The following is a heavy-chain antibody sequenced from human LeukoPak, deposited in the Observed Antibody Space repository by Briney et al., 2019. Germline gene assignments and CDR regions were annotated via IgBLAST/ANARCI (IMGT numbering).Heavy chain of an antibody. J-gene: IGHJ4*02. CDR1: GFTFSSYA. CDR3: AKHSAQRSVDIVATMGV. CDR2: ISGSVVST. D-gene: IGHD5-12*01. Sequence: GGSLRLSCAASGFTFSSYAMSWVRQAPGKGLEWVSAISGSVVSTYYADSVKGRLTISRDNSKNTLYLQMNSLRAEDTAVYYCAKHSAQRSVDIVATMGVWGQGTLVTVSS. V-gene: IGHV3-23*01.